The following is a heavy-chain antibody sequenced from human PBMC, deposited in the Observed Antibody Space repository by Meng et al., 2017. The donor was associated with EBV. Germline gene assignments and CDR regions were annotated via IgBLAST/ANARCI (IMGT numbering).Heavy chain of an antibody. CDR2: IRSKANSYAT. Sequence: EVQLVESGGGLVQPGVSLKRSCAASGFTFSGSAMHWVRQASGKGLEWVGRIRSKANSYATAYAASVKGRFTISRDDSKNTAYLQMNSLKTEDTAVYYCTRLDGSYIYYWGQGTLVTVPS. V-gene: IGHV3-73*02. J-gene: IGHJ4*02. D-gene: IGHD1-26*01. CDR3: TRLDGSYIYY. CDR1: GFTFSGSA.